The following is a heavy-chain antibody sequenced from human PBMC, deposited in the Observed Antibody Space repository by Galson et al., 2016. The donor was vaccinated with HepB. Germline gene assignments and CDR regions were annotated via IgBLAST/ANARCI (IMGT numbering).Heavy chain of an antibody. CDR1: GGSISSSSHY. V-gene: IGHV4-39*01. CDR3: ARQSKYRSGWYEAWYYYNMDV. D-gene: IGHD6-19*01. CDR2: IYYSGNT. Sequence: ETLSLTCTVSGGSISSSSHYWAWIRQPPGRGLEWIGTIYYSGNTYHNPSLKSRLSISVDKSKDQFSLRLSSVTAPDTAVYFCARQSKYRSGWYEAWYYYNMDVWGQGTTVTVSS. J-gene: IGHJ6*03.